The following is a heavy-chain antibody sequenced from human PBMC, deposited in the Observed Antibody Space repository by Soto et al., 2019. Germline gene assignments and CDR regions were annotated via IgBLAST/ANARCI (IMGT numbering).Heavy chain of an antibody. CDR2: VNPNSGGT. CDR1: GYTFTGYY. V-gene: IGHV1-2*04. CDR3: ATRQAAAGTVPYYGMDV. Sequence: ASLKVSCNASGYTFTGYYMHWVLQAPGQGLEWMGWVNPNSGGTNYAQKFQGWVTMTRDTSISTAYMELSRLRSDDTAVYYCATRQAAAGTVPYYGMDVWGQGTTVTVSS. J-gene: IGHJ6*02. D-gene: IGHD6-13*01.